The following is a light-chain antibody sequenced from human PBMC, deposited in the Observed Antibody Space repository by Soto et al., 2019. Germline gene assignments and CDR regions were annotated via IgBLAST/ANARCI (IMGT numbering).Light chain of an antibody. Sequence: EIVMTQSPATLSVSPGERATVSCRASQTVSSKFAWYQQKPGQAPRLLLYGASTRTTGIPARFSGSGSGTDFTLTISSQQSEDFAVYYWQQYNNWPWTFGQGTKVEIK. CDR2: GAS. J-gene: IGKJ1*01. V-gene: IGKV3-15*01. CDR3: QQYNNWPWT. CDR1: QTVSSK.